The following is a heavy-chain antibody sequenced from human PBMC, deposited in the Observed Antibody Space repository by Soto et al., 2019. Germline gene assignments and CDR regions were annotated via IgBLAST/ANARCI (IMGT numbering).Heavy chain of an antibody. J-gene: IGHJ4*02. D-gene: IGHD6-19*01. V-gene: IGHV4-31*03. CDR3: AGGRQQWLAYFDY. CDR2: IYYSGST. CDR1: GGSISSGGYY. Sequence: SETLSLTCTVSGGSISSGGYYWSWIRQHPGKGLEWIGYIYYSGSTYYNPSLKSRVTISVDTSKNQFSLKLSSVTAADTAVYYCAGGRQQWLAYFDYWGQGTLVTVSS.